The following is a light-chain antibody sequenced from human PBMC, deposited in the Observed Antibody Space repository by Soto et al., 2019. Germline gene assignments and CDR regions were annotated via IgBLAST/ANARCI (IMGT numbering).Light chain of an antibody. V-gene: IGKV1-5*03. CDR3: QQHNSFSIT. J-gene: IGKJ5*01. CDR2: KAS. CDR1: QTISSW. Sequence: DIQMSQSPSTLSGAVGDRVSITCRASQTISSWLAWYQQKPGKAPKLLIYKASTLETGVPSRFSGSGSGTEFTLSISSLQPDDFATYYCQQHNSFSITFGQGTRLEIK.